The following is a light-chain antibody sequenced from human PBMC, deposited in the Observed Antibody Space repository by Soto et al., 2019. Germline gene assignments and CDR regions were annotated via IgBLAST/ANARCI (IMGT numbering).Light chain of an antibody. Sequence: QSALTQPASVSGSPGQSITISCTGTSSDVGGYNYVSWYQQHPGKAPKLMIYDLSYRPSGISNRFSGSKSGNTAFLTISGLQAEDEADYYCSSFTSSTTVVFGGGTKLTVL. CDR3: SSFTSSTTVV. J-gene: IGLJ2*01. CDR1: SSDVGGYNY. CDR2: DLS. V-gene: IGLV2-14*01.